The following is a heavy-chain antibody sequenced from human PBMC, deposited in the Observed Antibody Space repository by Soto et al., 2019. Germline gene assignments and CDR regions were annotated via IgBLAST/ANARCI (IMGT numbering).Heavy chain of an antibody. J-gene: IGHJ5*02. Sequence: SETLSVTCAVSGDSISSGGYSWSWIRQPPGKGLEWIGYIYHSGSASYNPSLKSRVTISLETSKSQFSLRLTSVTAADTAVYYCARGSWFNWFDPWGQGTLVTVSS. V-gene: IGHV4-30-2*01. CDR1: GDSISSGGYS. CDR3: ARGSWFNWFDP. CDR2: IYHSGSA. D-gene: IGHD3-10*01.